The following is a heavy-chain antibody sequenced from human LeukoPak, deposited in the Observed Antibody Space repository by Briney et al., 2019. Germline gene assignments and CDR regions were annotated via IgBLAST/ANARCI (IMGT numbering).Heavy chain of an antibody. CDR2: ITHSGGT. D-gene: IGHD7-27*01. Sequence: SETLTLTCTVSGGSLNSYYWSWIRQPPGKGLEWIGFITHSGGTDFDSSLGGRVTISVDTSKNQFSLRLTSMTAADTAVYFCARGRISNWGFEGTLFDAWGQGVLVTVSS. V-gene: IGHV4-59*01. J-gene: IGHJ4*02. CDR1: GGSLNSYY. CDR3: ARGRISNWGFEGTLFDA.